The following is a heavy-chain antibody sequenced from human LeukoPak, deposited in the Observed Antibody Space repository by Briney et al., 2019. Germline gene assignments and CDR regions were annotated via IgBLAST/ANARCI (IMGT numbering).Heavy chain of an antibody. J-gene: IGHJ6*03. CDR1: GYTFTGYY. CDR2: MNPNSGNT. CDR3: ARVSTMVRGVIRYYYYYYMDV. D-gene: IGHD3-10*01. V-gene: IGHV1-8*02. Sequence: ASVKVSCKASGYTFTGYYMHWVRQATGQGLEWMGWMNPNSGNTGYAQKFQGRVTMTRNTSISTAYMELSSLRSEDTAVYYCARVSTMVRGVIRYYYYYYMDVWGKGTTVTISS.